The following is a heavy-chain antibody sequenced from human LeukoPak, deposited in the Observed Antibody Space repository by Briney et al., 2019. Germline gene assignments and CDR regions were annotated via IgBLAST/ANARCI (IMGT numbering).Heavy chain of an antibody. CDR1: GFTFSSYG. V-gene: IGHV3-30*18. CDR3: AKDVTVVAAISDAFDI. CDR2: ISYDGSSK. J-gene: IGHJ3*02. D-gene: IGHD2-15*01. Sequence: GGSLRLSCAASGFTFSSYGMHWVRQAPGKGLEWVAVISYDGSSKYYADSVKGRFTISRDNSKNTLYLQMNSLRAEDTAVYYCAKDVTVVAAISDAFDIWGQGTMVTVSS.